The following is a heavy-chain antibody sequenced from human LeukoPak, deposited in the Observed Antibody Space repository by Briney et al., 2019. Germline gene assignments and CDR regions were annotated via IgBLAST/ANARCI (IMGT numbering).Heavy chain of an antibody. Sequence: GGSLRLSCAVSGSSASSNYMNWVRQAPGKGLEWVSVIYIGGSTFYADSVKGRFTISRDNSKNTLNLQMTRLRAEDTAIYYCASSYYDWFIDHWGQGALVTVSS. J-gene: IGHJ4*02. V-gene: IGHV3-53*01. CDR2: IYIGGST. CDR1: GSSASSNY. D-gene: IGHD3-9*01. CDR3: ASSYYDWFIDH.